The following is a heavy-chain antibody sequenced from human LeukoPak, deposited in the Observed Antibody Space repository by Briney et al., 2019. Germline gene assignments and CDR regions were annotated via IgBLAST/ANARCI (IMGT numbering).Heavy chain of an antibody. CDR3: ARGKYSGSPSAAFDI. CDR2: ISSSGSTI. V-gene: IGHV3-48*03. CDR1: GFTFSSYE. D-gene: IGHD1-26*01. J-gene: IGHJ3*02. Sequence: GGSLRLSCAASGFTFSSYEMNWVRQAPGKGLEWVSYISSSGSTIYYADSVKGRFTISRDNAKNSLYLQMNSLRAEDTAVYYCARGKYSGSPSAAFDIWGQGTMATVSS.